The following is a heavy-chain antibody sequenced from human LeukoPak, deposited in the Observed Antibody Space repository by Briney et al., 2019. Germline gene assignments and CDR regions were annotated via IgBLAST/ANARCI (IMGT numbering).Heavy chain of an antibody. Sequence: GGSLRLSCAASGFTFSSYSMNCVRQAPGKGLEWVSSISSSSSYIYYADSVKGRFTISRDNAKNSLYLQMHSLRAEDTAVYYCARERGGDYDYVWGSYRADAFGIWGQGTMVTVSS. D-gene: IGHD3-16*02. V-gene: IGHV3-21*01. J-gene: IGHJ3*02. CDR2: ISSSSSYI. CDR1: GFTFSSYS. CDR3: ARERGGDYDYVWGSYRADAFGI.